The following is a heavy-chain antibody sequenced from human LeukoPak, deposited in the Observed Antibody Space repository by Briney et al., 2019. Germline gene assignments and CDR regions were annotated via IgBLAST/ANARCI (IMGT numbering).Heavy chain of an antibody. V-gene: IGHV4-61*02. CDR1: GGSISSGSYY. CDR2: IYTSGST. Sequence: MTSETLSLTCTVSGGSISSGSYYWSWIRQPAGKGLEWIGRIYTSGSTNYNPSLKSRVTISVDTSKNQFSLTLSSVTAADTAVYFCASPRTTYFGSGSHLPNWGQGTLVTVSS. D-gene: IGHD3-10*01. CDR3: ASPRTTYFGSGSHLPN. J-gene: IGHJ4*02.